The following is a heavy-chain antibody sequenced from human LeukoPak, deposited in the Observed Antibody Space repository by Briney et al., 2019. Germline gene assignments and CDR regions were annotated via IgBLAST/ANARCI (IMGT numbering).Heavy chain of an antibody. D-gene: IGHD5-24*01. V-gene: IGHV4-59*01. CDR2: IYYSGST. CDR1: DDSITMYY. J-gene: IGHJ2*01. Sequence: PSETLSLTCSVSDDSITMYYWTWIRQPPGKGLEWIGYIYYSGSTNYNPSLKSRVTISVDTSKNQFSLKLSSVTAADTAVYYCAGDGYKTNWYFDLWGRGTLVTVSS. CDR3: AGDGYKTNWYFDL.